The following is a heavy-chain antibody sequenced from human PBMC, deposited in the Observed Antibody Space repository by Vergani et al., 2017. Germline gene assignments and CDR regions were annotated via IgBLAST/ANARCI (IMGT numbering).Heavy chain of an antibody. D-gene: IGHD1-20*01. CDR3: ARCNWNDFYYYYGMDV. J-gene: IGHJ6*02. CDR1: GFTFSDYY. V-gene: IGHV3-11*04. Sequence: QVQLVESGGGLVKPGGSLRLSCAASGFTFSDYYMTWIRQAPGKGLEWISYISGSGHTKYYADSVKGRFTISRDNAKNSLYLQMNSLRAEDTAVYYCARCNWNDFYYYYGMDVWGQGTTVTVSS. CDR2: ISGSGHTK.